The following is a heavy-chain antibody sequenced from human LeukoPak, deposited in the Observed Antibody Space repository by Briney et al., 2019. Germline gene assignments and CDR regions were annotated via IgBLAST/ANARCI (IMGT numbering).Heavy chain of an antibody. V-gene: IGHV1-2*02. CDR2: INPNSGGT. D-gene: IGHD1-20*01. Sequence: GASVKVSCKASGYTFTGYYMHWVRQAPGQGLEWMGWINPNSGGTNYAQKFQGRVTMTRDTSISTAYMELSRLRSDDTAVYYCARAGDITGIEDYYYYMDVWGKGTTVTVSS. J-gene: IGHJ6*03. CDR1: GYTFTGYY. CDR3: ARAGDITGIEDYYYYMDV.